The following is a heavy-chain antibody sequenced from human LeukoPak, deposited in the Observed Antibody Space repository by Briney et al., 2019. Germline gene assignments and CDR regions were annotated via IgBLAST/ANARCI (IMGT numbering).Heavy chain of an antibody. CDR3: ARSSYGAGSKPYWVDY. CDR1: GGSISSSGYY. V-gene: IGHV4-39*01. CDR2: IYYSGST. J-gene: IGHJ4*02. Sequence: PSETPSLTCTVSGGSISSSGYYWGWSRQPPGKGLEWIGSIYYSGSTQYNPSLKSRVTMSVDTSRNQFSLKLSSVTAADTAVYYCARSSYGAGSKPYWVDYWGQGTLVTVSS. D-gene: IGHD3-10*01.